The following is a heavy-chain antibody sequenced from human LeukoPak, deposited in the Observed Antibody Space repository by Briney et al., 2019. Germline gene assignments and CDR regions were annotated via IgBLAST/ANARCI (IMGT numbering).Heavy chain of an antibody. CDR1: GGSICSYY. D-gene: IGHD1-26*01. CDR3: ARLGSDVRSGSYSNFDY. CDR2: IYYSGST. Sequence: KASETLSLTCTVSGGSICSYYWSWIRQPPGKGLEWIGYIYYSGSTNYNPSLKSRVTISVDTSKNQFSLKLSSVTAADTAVYYCARLGSDVRSGSYSNFDYWGQGTLVTVSS. J-gene: IGHJ4*02. V-gene: IGHV4-59*08.